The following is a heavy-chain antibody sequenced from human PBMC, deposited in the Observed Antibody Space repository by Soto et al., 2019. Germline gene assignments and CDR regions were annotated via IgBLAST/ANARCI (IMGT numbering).Heavy chain of an antibody. CDR3: ARDRRDGARLRYYDFWSGPGDYYYYMDV. V-gene: IGHV3-21*01. J-gene: IGHJ6*03. CDR1: GFTFSSYS. Sequence: GGSLRLSCAASGFTFSSYSMNWVRQAPGKGLEWVSSISSSSSYIYYADSVKGRFTISRDNAKNSLYLQMNSLRAEDTAVYYCARDRRDGARLRYYDFWSGPGDYYYYMDVWGKGTTVTVSS. CDR2: ISSSSSYI. D-gene: IGHD3-3*01.